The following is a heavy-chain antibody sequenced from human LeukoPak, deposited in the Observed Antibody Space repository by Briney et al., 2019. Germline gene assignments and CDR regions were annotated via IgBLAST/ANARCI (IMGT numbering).Heavy chain of an antibody. J-gene: IGHJ4*02. CDR3: ARDYYDSSGKDDY. CDR2: IIPIFGTA. V-gene: IGHV1-69*05. Sequence: ASVKVSCKASGGTFSSYAISWVRQAPGQGLEWMGGIIPIFGTANYAQKFQGRVTITTDESTSTAYTELSSLRSEDTAVYNCARDYYDSSGKDDYWGQGTLVTVSS. CDR1: GGTFSSYA. D-gene: IGHD3-22*01.